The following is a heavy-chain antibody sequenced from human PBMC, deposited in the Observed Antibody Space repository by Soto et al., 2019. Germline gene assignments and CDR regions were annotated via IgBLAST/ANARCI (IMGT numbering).Heavy chain of an antibody. V-gene: IGHV3-9*01. Sequence: EVQLVESGGGLVQPGRSLRLSCAASGFTFDDYAMHWVRQAPGKGLEWVSGISWNSGSIGYADSVKGRFTISRDNAKNSLYLQMNSLRAEDTALYYCVKAWGDLYYGSGSYYNTGDAFDIWGQGTMVTVSS. D-gene: IGHD3-10*01. J-gene: IGHJ3*02. CDR3: VKAWGDLYYGSGSYYNTGDAFDI. CDR1: GFTFDDYA. CDR2: ISWNSGSI.